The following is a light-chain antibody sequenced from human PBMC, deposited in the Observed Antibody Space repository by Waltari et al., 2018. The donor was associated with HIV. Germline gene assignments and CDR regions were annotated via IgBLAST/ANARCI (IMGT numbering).Light chain of an antibody. CDR3: QSYDTSLSAWV. Sequence: QSVLTQPPSISGAPGQRITVSCSGTSSNIGAGYDVHWYQQLPGTAPKLLLYKNKTRPSGVPDRFSASKSDASASLAITGLQAAGEGDYFCQSYDTSLSAWVFGGGTRLTVL. J-gene: IGLJ2*01. CDR1: SSNIGAGYD. CDR2: KNK. V-gene: IGLV1-40*03.